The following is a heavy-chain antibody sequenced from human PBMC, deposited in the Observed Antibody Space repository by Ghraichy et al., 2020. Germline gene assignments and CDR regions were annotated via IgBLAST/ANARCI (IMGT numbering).Heavy chain of an antibody. CDR2: ISVYNGNT. Sequence: ASVKVSCKASGYTFTSYAISWVRQAPGQGLEWMGWISVYNGNTNYAQKLQDRVTMTTDTSTSTAYMELRSLRSDDTAMYYCARDHRDLQKHHGWFDPWGQGTLVTVSS. D-gene: IGHD4-11*01. V-gene: IGHV1-18*01. J-gene: IGHJ5*02. CDR3: ARDHRDLQKHHGWFDP. CDR1: GYTFTSYA.